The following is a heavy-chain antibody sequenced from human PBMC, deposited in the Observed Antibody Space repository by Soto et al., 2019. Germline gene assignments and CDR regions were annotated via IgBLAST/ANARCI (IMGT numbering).Heavy chain of an antibody. CDR3: RRGAIGRGVPLDN. J-gene: IGHJ4*02. V-gene: IGHV3-11*06. CDR1: GFTFSDYY. Sequence: QVQLVESGGGLVEPGGSLRLSCEASGFTFSDYYMRWIRQVPGRGLECLSYVSSDGGFTHYADSVQGRFTISRDNTKNSLLLEMKGVRSQDTDLYFWRRGAIGRGVPLDNWGPGTLVAVSA. CDR2: VSSDGGFT. D-gene: IGHD3-10*01.